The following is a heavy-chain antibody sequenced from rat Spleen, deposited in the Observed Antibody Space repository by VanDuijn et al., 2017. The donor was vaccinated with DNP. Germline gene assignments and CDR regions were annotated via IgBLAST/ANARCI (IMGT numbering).Heavy chain of an antibody. V-gene: IGHV5-22*01. CDR2: IGSAAYAP. J-gene: IGHJ2*01. CDR1: GFTFSAYY. D-gene: IGHD4-3*01. Sequence: EVQLVESGGGLVQPGRSLKLSCTASGFTFSAYYVAWVRQAPAKGLEWVAYIGSAAYAPYYGDAVKGRFTISRDNAKRTLYLQMNSLRSEDMATYYCARWNSGHFDYWGQGVMVPVSS. CDR3: ARWNSGHFDY.